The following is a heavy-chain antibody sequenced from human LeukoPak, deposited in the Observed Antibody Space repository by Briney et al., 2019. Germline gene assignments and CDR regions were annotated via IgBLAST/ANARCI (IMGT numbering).Heavy chain of an antibody. CDR1: GFTFSSYP. D-gene: IGHD6-6*01. V-gene: IGHV3-21*01. J-gene: IGHJ4*02. CDR3: AREIRSSSVFDY. Sequence: NPGGSLRLSCAASGFTFSSYPMHWVRQAPGKGLEWVSSISSRSSYIYYADSVKGRFTISRDNAKNSLYLQMNSLRAEDTVVYYCAREIRSSSVFDYWGQGTLVTVSS. CDR2: ISSRSSYI.